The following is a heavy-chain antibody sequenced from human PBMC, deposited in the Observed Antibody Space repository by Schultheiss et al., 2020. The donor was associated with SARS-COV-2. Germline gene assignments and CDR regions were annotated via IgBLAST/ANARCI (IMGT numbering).Heavy chain of an antibody. CDR1: GGSISSYY. Sequence: SETLSLTCTVSGGSISSYYWSWIRQPPGKGLEWIGYIYYSGSTYYNPSLKSRVTISVDTSKNQFSLKLSSVTAADTAVYYCARGQDDYVWDWGQGTLVTVSS. D-gene: IGHD3-16*01. CDR2: IYYSGST. J-gene: IGHJ4*02. CDR3: ARGQDDYVWD. V-gene: IGHV4-59*12.